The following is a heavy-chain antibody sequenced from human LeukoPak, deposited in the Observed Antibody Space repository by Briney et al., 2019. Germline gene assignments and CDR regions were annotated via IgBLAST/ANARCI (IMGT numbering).Heavy chain of an antibody. V-gene: IGHV4-61*01. J-gene: IGHJ3*02. Sequence: SETLSLTCTVSGGSVSSGTYYWSWIRQPPGKGLEWIGYIYYSGTTKYKSSLKSRVTISVDTSKNQFSLKLNSVTAADTAVYYCARVNSIRDAFDIWGQGTMVTVSS. CDR1: GGSVSSGTYY. CDR2: IYYSGTT. CDR3: ARVNSIRDAFDI. D-gene: IGHD2/OR15-2a*01.